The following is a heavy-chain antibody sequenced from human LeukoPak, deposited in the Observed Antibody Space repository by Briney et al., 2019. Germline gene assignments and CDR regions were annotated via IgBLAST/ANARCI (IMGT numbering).Heavy chain of an antibody. CDR2: ISTGGGST. J-gene: IGHJ5*02. Sequence: PGGSLRLSCAASGLTFSSYAMSWVRQAPGKGLEWVSTISTGGGSTYYADSVKGRFTISRDNSKNTLYLQMNSLRAEDTAVYYCAKALGLSPYNWFDPWGQGTLVTVSS. D-gene: IGHD3-3*02. CDR1: GLTFSSYA. CDR3: AKALGLSPYNWFDP. V-gene: IGHV3-23*01.